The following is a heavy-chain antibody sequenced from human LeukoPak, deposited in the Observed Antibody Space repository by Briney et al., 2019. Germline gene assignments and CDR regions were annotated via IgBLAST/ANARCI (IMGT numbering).Heavy chain of an antibody. D-gene: IGHD1-26*01. V-gene: IGHV3-21*01. CDR2: ISSSSSYI. J-gene: IGHJ6*03. CDR1: GFTFSSYS. CDR3: ARSVGGYFYFYMDV. Sequence: GGSLRLSCAASGFTFSSYSMNWVRQAPGKGLEWVSSISSSSSYIYYADSVEGRFTISRDNAKNSLFLQMNSLRVEDTAIYYCARSVGGYFYFYMDVWGKGTTVTISS.